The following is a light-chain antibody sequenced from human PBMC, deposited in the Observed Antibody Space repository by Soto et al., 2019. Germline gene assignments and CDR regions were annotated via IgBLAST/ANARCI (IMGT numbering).Light chain of an antibody. J-gene: IGLJ3*02. CDR1: SSDVGSYNF. Sequence: QSALIQPASVSGSPGQSITISCTGTSSDVGSYNFVSWYQQHPGKAPKLIIYEVSERPSGVSNVFSGSKSGNTASLTISGLQAEDEGDYYCCSYAGRSTWVFGGGTKLTVL. V-gene: IGLV2-23*02. CDR2: EVS. CDR3: CSYAGRSTWV.